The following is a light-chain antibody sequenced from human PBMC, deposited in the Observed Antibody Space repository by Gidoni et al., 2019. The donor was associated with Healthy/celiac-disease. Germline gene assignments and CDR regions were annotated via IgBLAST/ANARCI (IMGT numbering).Light chain of an antibody. J-gene: IGKJ2*01. V-gene: IGKV1-39*01. CDR3: QQSYSTPPYT. CDR1: QSISSY. CDR2: AAS. Sequence: PITCRASQSISSYLNWYQQKPGKAPKLLIYAASSLQSGVPSRFSGSGSGTDFTLTISSLQPEDFATYYCQQSYSTPPYTFGQGTKLEIK.